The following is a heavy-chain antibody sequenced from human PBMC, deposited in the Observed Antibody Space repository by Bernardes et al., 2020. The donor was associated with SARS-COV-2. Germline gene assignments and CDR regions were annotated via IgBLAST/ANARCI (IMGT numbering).Heavy chain of an antibody. V-gene: IGHV4-31*03. D-gene: IGHD2-15*01. J-gene: IGHJ5*02. CDR1: GDSITNGGYH. Sequence: TLSLTCTVSGDSITNGGYHWSWVCQFAGKGLEWLGHIYHSGSADYNPSLKSRLSISVDTSKNQFSLTLTSVTAADTAVYFCARAIVVVVVAATPVHWFDPWGQGIMVTVSS. CDR3: ARAIVVVVVAATPVHWFDP. CDR2: IYHSGSA.